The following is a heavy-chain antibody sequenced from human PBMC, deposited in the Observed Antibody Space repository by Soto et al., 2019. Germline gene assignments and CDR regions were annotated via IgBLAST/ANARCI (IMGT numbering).Heavy chain of an antibody. CDR2: GST. CDR3: ARGKSTTPFGGRYAFDY. D-gene: IGHD3-16*01. V-gene: IGHV4-59*09. J-gene: IGHJ4*02. Sequence: GSTIYSPSLKSRVTISVDMSKNQVSLNLSSVTAADTAVYYCARGKSTTPFGGRYAFDYWGQGTLVTVSS.